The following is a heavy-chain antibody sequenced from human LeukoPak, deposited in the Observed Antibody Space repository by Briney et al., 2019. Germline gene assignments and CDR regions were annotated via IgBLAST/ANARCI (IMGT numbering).Heavy chain of an antibody. V-gene: IGHV1-69-2*01. J-gene: IGHJ4*02. CDR1: GYTFTDYY. CDR3: ATMFSSSGWYYFDY. D-gene: IGHD6-19*01. Sequence: GASVKVSCKVSGYTFTDYYMHWVQQAPGKGLEWMGLVDPEDGETIYAEKFQGRVTITAGTSTDTAYMELSSLRSEDTAVYYCATMFSSSGWYYFDYWGQGTLVTVSS. CDR2: VDPEDGET.